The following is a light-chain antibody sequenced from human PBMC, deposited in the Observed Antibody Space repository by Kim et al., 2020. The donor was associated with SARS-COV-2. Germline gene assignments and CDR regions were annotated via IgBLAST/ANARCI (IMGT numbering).Light chain of an antibody. J-gene: IGKJ1*01. V-gene: IGKV3-20*01. CDR2: GAS. CDR1: QSVSSSY. Sequence: EIVLTQSPGTQSLSPGERATLSCRASQSVSSSYLAWYQQKPGQAPRLLIYGASSRATGIPDRFSGSGSGTDFTLTISRLEPEDFAVYYCQQYGSSPPTFGQGTKV. CDR3: QQYGSSPPT.